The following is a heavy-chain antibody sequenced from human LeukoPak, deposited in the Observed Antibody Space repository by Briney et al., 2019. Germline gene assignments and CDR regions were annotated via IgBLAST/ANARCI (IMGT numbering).Heavy chain of an antibody. CDR2: IYYSGST. J-gene: IGHJ3*02. CDR3: ARLLAPLDAFDI. V-gene: IGHV4-59*08. Sequence: PSETLSLTCTVSGGSISSYYWSWIRQPPGKGLEWIGYIYYSGSTNYNPSLKSRVTISVDTSKNQFSLKLSPVTAADTAVYYCARLLAPLDAFDIWGQGTMVTVSS. CDR1: GGSISSYY.